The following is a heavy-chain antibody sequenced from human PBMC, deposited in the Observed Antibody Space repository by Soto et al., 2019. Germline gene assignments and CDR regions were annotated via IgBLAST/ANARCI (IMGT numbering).Heavy chain of an antibody. D-gene: IGHD3-3*01. J-gene: IGHJ4*02. CDR1: GFSFQNYA. CDR2: ISWHSGTI. Sequence: EVRLVESGGGLVQPGRSLRLSCAASGFSFQNYAMHWVRQVPGKGLEWVSGISWHSGTIGYADSVKGRFTISRDNAKNSLYLQMNSLRAEDTAFYYCARGPYYDFWNGYSYFDYWGQETLITVSS. CDR3: ARGPYYDFWNGYSYFDY. V-gene: IGHV3-9*01.